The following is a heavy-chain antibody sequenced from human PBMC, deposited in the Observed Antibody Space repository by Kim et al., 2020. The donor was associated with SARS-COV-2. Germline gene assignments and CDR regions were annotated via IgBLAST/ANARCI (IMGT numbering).Heavy chain of an antibody. D-gene: IGHD2-15*01. CDR1: GFTFTSYA. CDR3: AKDLWGWSGGSCDSLDY. J-gene: IGHJ4*01. Sequence: GGSLRLSCAASGFTFTSYAMNWVRQAPGKGLAWVSAISGSGDSTYYADSVKGRFTISRDNSKNTLYLQMNGLGAEDTAVYYCAKDLWGWSGGSCDSLDY. CDR2: ISGSGDST. V-gene: IGHV3-23*01.